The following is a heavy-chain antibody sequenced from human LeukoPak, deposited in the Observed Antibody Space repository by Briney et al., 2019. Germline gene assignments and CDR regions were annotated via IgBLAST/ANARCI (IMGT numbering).Heavy chain of an antibody. J-gene: IGHJ4*01. Sequence: GSSVKVSCNASGYTFTSYGISWVRQAPGQGIEWMGWISAYNGNTNYAQKLQGRVTMTTDTSTSTAYMELRSLRSDDTAVYYCARVYYGDYLAHWGHGTLVTVSS. D-gene: IGHD4-17*01. CDR1: GYTFTSYG. CDR2: ISAYNGNT. V-gene: IGHV1-18*01. CDR3: ARVYYGDYLAH.